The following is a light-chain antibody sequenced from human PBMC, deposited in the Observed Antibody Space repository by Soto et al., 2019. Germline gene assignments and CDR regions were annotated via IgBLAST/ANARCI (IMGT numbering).Light chain of an antibody. V-gene: IGKV3-15*01. CDR3: QQYNKWPPFMYT. Sequence: EIVMTQSPATLSMSPGDRGTLSCRASQSVSSHLAWYQQKPGQAPRLLIYDASTRATGIPARFSGSGSGTEFTLTISSLQSEDVAVYYCQQYNKWPPFMYTFGQGTKLEIK. CDR1: QSVSSH. J-gene: IGKJ2*01. CDR2: DAS.